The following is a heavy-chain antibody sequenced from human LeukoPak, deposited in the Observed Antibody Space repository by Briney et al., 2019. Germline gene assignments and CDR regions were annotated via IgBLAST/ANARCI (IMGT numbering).Heavy chain of an antibody. D-gene: IGHD4-23*01. Sequence: PGGSLRLSCAASGFTFSCYWMHWVRQAPGKGLVWVSRVATGGTGPSYADSVKGRFTISRDNAKNTLYLQMNSLSAEDTAVYFCARDMGPYGGSPGASWGQGTLVTVSS. V-gene: IGHV3-74*01. CDR1: GFTFSCYW. J-gene: IGHJ5*02. CDR2: VATGGTGP. CDR3: ARDMGPYGGSPGAS.